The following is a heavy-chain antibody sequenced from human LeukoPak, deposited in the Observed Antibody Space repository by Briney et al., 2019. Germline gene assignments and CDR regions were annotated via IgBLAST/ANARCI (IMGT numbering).Heavy chain of an antibody. CDR1: GFAFNNIA. D-gene: IGHD6-13*01. CDR3: AKDNARYSSSWYKH. Sequence: GRSLRLSCVGSGFAFNNIAWHWFGQPPGRGRGWVSAINWNSDTKAYADSVKGRFTISTDNSKNSLYLQMNSLRTEDTALYYCAKDNARYSSSWYKHWGQGTLVTVSS. V-gene: IGHV3-9*01. CDR2: INWNSDTK. J-gene: IGHJ1*01.